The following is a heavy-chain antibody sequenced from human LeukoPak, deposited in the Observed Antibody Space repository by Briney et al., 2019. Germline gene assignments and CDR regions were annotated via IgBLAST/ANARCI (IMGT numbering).Heavy chain of an antibody. D-gene: IGHD2-2*01. CDR1: GFTFDDYA. V-gene: IGHV3-9*03. J-gene: IGHJ4*02. CDR3: VKGYCSSASCRVDY. Sequence: PGGSLRLSCAASGFTFDDYAMHWVRQAPGKGLEWVSGISWNSGSIGYADSVKGRFTISRDNAKNSLYLQMNSLRAEGMALYYCVKGYCSSASCRVDYWGQGTLVTVSS. CDR2: ISWNSGSI.